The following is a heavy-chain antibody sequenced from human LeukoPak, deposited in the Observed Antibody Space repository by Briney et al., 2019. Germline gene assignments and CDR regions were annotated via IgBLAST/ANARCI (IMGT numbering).Heavy chain of an antibody. D-gene: IGHD4-11*01. CDR2: IYTSGST. CDR3: AVEMTTVTTGPAWN. J-gene: IGHJ4*02. CDR1: GGSISSYY. Sequence: SETLSLTCTVSGGSISSYYWSWIRQPAGKGLEWIGRIYTSGSTNYNPSLKSRVTISVDTSKNQFSLKLSSVTAADTAVYYCAVEMTTVTTGPAWNWGQGTLVTVSS. V-gene: IGHV4-4*07.